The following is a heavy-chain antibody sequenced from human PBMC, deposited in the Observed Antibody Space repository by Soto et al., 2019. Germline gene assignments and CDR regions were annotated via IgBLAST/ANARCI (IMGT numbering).Heavy chain of an antibody. Sequence: QVQLQESGPGLVKPSETLSLTCIVSGGSIATTNFYWAWIRQPPGKGLEWIATIYYNGATQYNPSLKTRVTISVDTSKNQFSLKVNSVTAADTAVYYCAKEGRGSSWYGGDYWGQGTLVTVSS. V-gene: IGHV4-39*02. J-gene: IGHJ4*02. CDR1: GGSIATTNFY. CDR3: AKEGRGSSWYGGDY. D-gene: IGHD6-13*01. CDR2: IYYNGAT.